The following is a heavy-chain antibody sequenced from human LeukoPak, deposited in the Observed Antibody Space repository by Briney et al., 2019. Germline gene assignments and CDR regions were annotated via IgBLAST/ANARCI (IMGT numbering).Heavy chain of an antibody. D-gene: IGHD3-16*02. V-gene: IGHV1-69*13. CDR2: IIPIFGTA. CDR3: AREGLSGDYVWGSYRYNHNWSDP. J-gene: IGHJ5*02. Sequence: SVKVSCKASGGTFSSYAISWVRQAPGQGLEWMGGIIPIFGTANYAQKFQGRVTITADESTSTAYMELSSLRSEDTAVYYCAREGLSGDYVWGSYRYNHNWSDPWGQGTLVTVSS. CDR1: GGTFSSYA.